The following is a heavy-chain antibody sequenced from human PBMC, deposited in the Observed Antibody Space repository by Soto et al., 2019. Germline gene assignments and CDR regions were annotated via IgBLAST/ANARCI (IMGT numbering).Heavy chain of an antibody. D-gene: IGHD3-22*01. Sequence: QVQLVQSGAEVKKPGSSVKVSCKASGGTFSSYTISWVRQAPGQGLEWMGRIIPILGIANYAQKFQGRVTITADNSTRTAYRELSSLRSEDTAVYYCASRYDSSDYWGQGTLVTVSS. V-gene: IGHV1-69*02. CDR2: IIPILGIA. CDR1: GGTFSSYT. CDR3: ASRYDSSDY. J-gene: IGHJ4*02.